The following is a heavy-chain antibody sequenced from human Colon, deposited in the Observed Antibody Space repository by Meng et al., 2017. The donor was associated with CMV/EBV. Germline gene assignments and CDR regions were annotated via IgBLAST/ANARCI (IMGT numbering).Heavy chain of an antibody. Sequence: GGSLRLSCAASGFTFSSSAMSWVRQAPGKGLEWVSVLYSGAGSTYYADSVKGRFTISRNNSENPLYLQMNSLRAEDTAVYYCAKWGGSGSFLYFDYWGQGILVTVSS. D-gene: IGHD1-26*01. V-gene: IGHV3-23*03. CDR3: AKWGGSGSFLYFDY. J-gene: IGHJ4*02. CDR1: GFTFSSSA. CDR2: LYSGAGST.